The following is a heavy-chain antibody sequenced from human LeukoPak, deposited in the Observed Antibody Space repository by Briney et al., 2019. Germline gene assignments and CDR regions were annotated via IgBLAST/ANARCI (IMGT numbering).Heavy chain of an antibody. CDR3: AKDGSLGVRDNPHYYYYGMDV. Sequence: GGSLRLSCAASGFTFSSYDMHWVRQAPGKGLEWVAVISHDGSNKYYADSVKGRFTISRDNSKNTLYLQMNSLRAEDTAVYYCAKDGSLGVRDNPHYYYYGMDVWGQGTTVTVSS. J-gene: IGHJ6*02. V-gene: IGHV3-30*18. D-gene: IGHD3-10*01. CDR2: ISHDGSNK. CDR1: GFTFSSYD.